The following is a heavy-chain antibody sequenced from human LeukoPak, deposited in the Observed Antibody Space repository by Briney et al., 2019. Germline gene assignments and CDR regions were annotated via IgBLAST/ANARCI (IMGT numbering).Heavy chain of an antibody. J-gene: IGHJ5*02. V-gene: IGHV4-34*01. D-gene: IGHD3-22*01. Sequence: SETLSLTCAVYGGSFSGYYWSWIRQPPGKGLEWIGEINHSGSTNYNPSLKSRATISVDTSKNQFSLKLSSVTAADTAVYYCARGRGYYDSSGSGNWFDPWGQGTPVTVSS. CDR2: INHSGST. CDR1: GGSFSGYY. CDR3: ARGRGYYDSSGSGNWFDP.